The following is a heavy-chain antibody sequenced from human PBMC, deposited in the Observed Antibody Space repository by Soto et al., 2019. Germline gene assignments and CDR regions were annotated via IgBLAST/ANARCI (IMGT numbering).Heavy chain of an antibody. D-gene: IGHD3-3*01. Sequence: GASVKVSCKASGGTFSSYAISWVRQAPGQGLEWMGGIIPIFGTANYAQKFQGRVTIAADESTSTAYMELSSLRSEDTAVYYCARNYDFWSGYYPHYFDYWGQGTLVTVSS. CDR2: IIPIFGTA. V-gene: IGHV1-69*13. CDR3: ARNYDFWSGYYPHYFDY. CDR1: GGTFSSYA. J-gene: IGHJ4*02.